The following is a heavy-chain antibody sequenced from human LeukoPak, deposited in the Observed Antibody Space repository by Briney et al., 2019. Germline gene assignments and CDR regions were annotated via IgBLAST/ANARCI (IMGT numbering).Heavy chain of an antibody. CDR1: GFTFSYHW. D-gene: IGHD6-13*01. CDR2: ISADSIST. J-gene: IGHJ1*01. Sequence: GGSPRLSCATSGFTFSYHWMQWVRQAPGKGLVWVSRISADSISTTYADSVKGRFTISRDNAKNTLYLQMSSLRAEDTAVYYCVRDSSAATYWGLGILVTVSS. CDR3: VRDSSAATY. V-gene: IGHV3-74*03.